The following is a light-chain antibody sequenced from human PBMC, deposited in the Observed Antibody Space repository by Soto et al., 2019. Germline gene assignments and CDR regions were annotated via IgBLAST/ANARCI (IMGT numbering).Light chain of an antibody. J-gene: IGKJ1*01. Sequence: EIVLTQSPGTLSLSPGERATLSCRASQRVSSSYLAWYQQKPGQAPRLLIYGASSRATGIPDRFSGSGSGIDFTLTISRLEPEDFAVYYCQQYGSSPPWTFGQGTKVEI. CDR2: GAS. CDR3: QQYGSSPPWT. V-gene: IGKV3-20*01. CDR1: QRVSSSY.